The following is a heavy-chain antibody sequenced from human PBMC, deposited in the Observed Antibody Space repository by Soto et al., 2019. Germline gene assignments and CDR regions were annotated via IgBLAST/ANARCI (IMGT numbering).Heavy chain of an antibody. J-gene: IGHJ4*02. CDR2: IVPMFDTT. CDR1: GGAFGSYA. D-gene: IGHD5-12*01. Sequence: QVQLVQSGTEVKKPGSSVKVSCKASGGAFGSYAINWVRQAPGQGLEWMGGIVPMFDTTNYAQRFQGRVTVTADESTSTVYLELTRLRSEDTGMYYCTGHRGYSSGYWGQDFWGQGTLVTVSS. V-gene: IGHV1-69*01. CDR3: TGHRGYSSGYWGQDF.